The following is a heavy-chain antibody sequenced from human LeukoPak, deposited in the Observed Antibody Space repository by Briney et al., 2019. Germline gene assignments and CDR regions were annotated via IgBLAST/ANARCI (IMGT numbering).Heavy chain of an antibody. CDR2: IKQDGSEK. CDR1: GFTFSSYW. V-gene: IGHV3-7*01. Sequence: GGSLRLSCAASGFTFSSYWMSWVRQAPGKGLEWVANIKQDGSEKYYVDSVKGRFTISRDNAKNSLYLQMNSLRAEDTAVYYCARDQIGVAGTFTGFFDYWGQGTLVTVSS. CDR3: ARDQIGVAGTFTGFFDY. D-gene: IGHD6-19*01. J-gene: IGHJ4*02.